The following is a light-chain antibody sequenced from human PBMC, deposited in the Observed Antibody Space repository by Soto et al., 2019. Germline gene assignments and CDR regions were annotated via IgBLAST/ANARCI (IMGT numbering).Light chain of an antibody. CDR1: QNIRNN. J-gene: IGKJ4*01. CDR3: HQYNNWPLT. Sequence: EIVMTQSPATLSLSPGESATLSCRSSQNIRNNFAWYQQPNGQAPRLLLSDTSTRDTTVPARFNGRGSGTEFSLAISQLQSEDFEVYSCHQYNNWPLTFGGGTKVDIK. V-gene: IGKV3-15*01. CDR2: DTS.